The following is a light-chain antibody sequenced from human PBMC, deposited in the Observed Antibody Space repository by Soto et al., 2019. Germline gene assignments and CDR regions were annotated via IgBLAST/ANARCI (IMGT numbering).Light chain of an antibody. CDR1: SSDIGSYNY. Sequence: QAVLTQPASVSGSPGQSITISCTGTSSDIGSYNYVSWYQQHPGKAPKLMIYDVSTRPSGVSSRFSGSKSGNTASLTISGLQAEDEADYYCSSYASSSTVFGTGTKVTVL. CDR3: SSYASSSTV. J-gene: IGLJ1*01. CDR2: DVS. V-gene: IGLV2-14*03.